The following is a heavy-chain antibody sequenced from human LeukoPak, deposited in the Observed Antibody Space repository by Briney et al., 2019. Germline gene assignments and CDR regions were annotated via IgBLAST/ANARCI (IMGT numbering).Heavy chain of an antibody. V-gene: IGHV3-74*01. CDR1: GSTLSSSW. J-gene: IGHJ6*02. CDR3: ARDSGTQGPYYYGLDV. CDR2: ISSGGGSR. D-gene: IGHD1-7*01. Sequence: GGSLRLSCAASGSTLSSSWMHWVRQVPGRGLVGVSRISSGGGSRDYADSVKGRFTISRDNAKTTLYLQMNSLRPEDTAVYYCARDSGTQGPYYYGLDVWGQGTTVTVSS.